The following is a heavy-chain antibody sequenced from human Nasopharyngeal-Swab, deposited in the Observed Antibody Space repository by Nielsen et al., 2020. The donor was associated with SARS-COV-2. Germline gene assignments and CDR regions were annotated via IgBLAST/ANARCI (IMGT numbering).Heavy chain of an antibody. V-gene: IGHV3-23*01. D-gene: IGHD3-22*01. J-gene: IGHJ4*02. Sequence: SCAASGFTFSSYAMSWVRQAPGKGLEWVSAISGSGGSTYYADSVKGRFTISRDNSKNTLYLQMNSLRAEDTAVYYCAKDPEYYYDSSSDYWGQGTLVTVSS. CDR3: AKDPEYYYDSSSDY. CDR1: GFTFSSYA. CDR2: ISGSGGST.